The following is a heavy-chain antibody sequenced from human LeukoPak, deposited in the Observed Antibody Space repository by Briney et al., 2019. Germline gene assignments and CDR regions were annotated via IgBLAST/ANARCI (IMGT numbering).Heavy chain of an antibody. J-gene: IGHJ4*02. CDR2: IYTSGST. V-gene: IGHV4-4*09. Sequence: SETLSLTCTVSGGSISSYYWTWIRQPAGKGLEWIGYIYTSGSTNYNPSLKSRVTISVDTSKNQFSLKLSSVTAADTAVYYSARIGSARHFDYWGQGTLVTVSS. CDR3: ARIGSARHFDY. CDR1: GGSISSYY. D-gene: IGHD3-10*01.